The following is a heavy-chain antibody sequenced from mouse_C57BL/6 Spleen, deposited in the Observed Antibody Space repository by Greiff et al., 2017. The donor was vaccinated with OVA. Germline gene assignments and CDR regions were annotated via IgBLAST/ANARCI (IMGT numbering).Heavy chain of an antibody. Sequence: VQLQQPGAELVKPGASVKLSCKASGYTFTSYWMHWVKQRPGQGLEWIGMIHPNSGSTNYNEKFKSKATLTVDKSSSTAYMQLSSLTSEDSAVYYCAGVGGRRAMDYWGQGTSVTVSS. V-gene: IGHV1-64*01. J-gene: IGHJ4*01. D-gene: IGHD1-1*02. CDR2: IHPNSGST. CDR3: AGVGGRRAMDY. CDR1: GYTFTSYW.